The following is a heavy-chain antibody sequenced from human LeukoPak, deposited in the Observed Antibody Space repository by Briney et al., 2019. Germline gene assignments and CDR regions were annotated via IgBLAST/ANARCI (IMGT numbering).Heavy chain of an antibody. CDR2: IYYSGST. V-gene: IGHV4-59*01. Sequence: PSETLSLTCTVSGGSISSYYWSWIRQPPGKGLEWIGYIYYSGSTNYNPSLKSRVTISVDTSKNQFSLKLSSVTAADTAVYYCARMGPGIAEVFDYWGQGTLVTVSS. J-gene: IGHJ4*02. CDR3: ARMGPGIAEVFDY. D-gene: IGHD6-13*01. CDR1: GGSISSYY.